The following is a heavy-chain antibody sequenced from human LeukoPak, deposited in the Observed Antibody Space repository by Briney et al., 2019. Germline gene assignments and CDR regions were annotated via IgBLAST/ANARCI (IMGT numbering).Heavy chain of an antibody. CDR3: ARGPCGGDCYRSGSLDY. CDR1: GFTFSNYG. Sequence: GGSLRLSCAASGFTFSNYGMHWVRQAPGKGLEWVSYISSSGSTIFYTDSMKGRFTISRDNAKNSLYLQMNSLRAEDTAVYYCARGPCGGDCYRSGSLDYWGQGTLVTVSS. J-gene: IGHJ4*02. CDR2: ISSSGSTI. D-gene: IGHD2-21*02. V-gene: IGHV3-48*04.